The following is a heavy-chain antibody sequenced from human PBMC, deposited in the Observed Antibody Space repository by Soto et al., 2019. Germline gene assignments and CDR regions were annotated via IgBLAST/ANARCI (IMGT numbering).Heavy chain of an antibody. CDR3: ARGEEMATIMDV. Sequence: PSETLSLTCTVSGGSISSYYWSWTRQPPGKGLEWIGYIYYSGSTNYNPSLKSRVTISVDTSKNQFSLKLSSVTAADTAVYYCARGEEMATIMDVWGQGTTVTVSS. CDR2: IYYSGST. D-gene: IGHD5-12*01. V-gene: IGHV4-59*01. CDR1: GGSISSYY. J-gene: IGHJ6*02.